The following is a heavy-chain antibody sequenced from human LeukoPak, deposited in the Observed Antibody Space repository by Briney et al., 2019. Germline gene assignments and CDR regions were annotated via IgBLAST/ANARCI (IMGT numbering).Heavy chain of an antibody. Sequence: PSETLSLTCSVSGTSINSATYYWSWIRQAPGKGLEWIGNIYYSGSTNYNPSLKSRVTISVDTSKNQFSLKLSSVTAADTAVYYCARETLRLTTVTTPYYYFDYWGQGTLVTVSS. J-gene: IGHJ4*02. CDR3: ARETLRLTTVTTPYYYFDY. D-gene: IGHD4-17*01. CDR1: GTSINSATYY. CDR2: IYYSGST. V-gene: IGHV4-61*01.